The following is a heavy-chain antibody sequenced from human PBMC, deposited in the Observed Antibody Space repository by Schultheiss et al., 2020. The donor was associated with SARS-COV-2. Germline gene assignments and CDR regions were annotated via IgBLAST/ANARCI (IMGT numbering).Heavy chain of an antibody. D-gene: IGHD2-2*01. Sequence: SETLSLTCAVYGGSFSGYYWSWIRQPPGKGLEWIGEINHSGSTNYNPSLKSRVTISVDTSKNQFSLKLSSVTAADTAVYYCARAVIVVVPAAPYYYYYGMDVWGQGTTVTVSS. CDR1: GGSFSGYY. J-gene: IGHJ6*02. CDR2: INHSGST. V-gene: IGHV4-34*01. CDR3: ARAVIVVVPAAPYYYYYGMDV.